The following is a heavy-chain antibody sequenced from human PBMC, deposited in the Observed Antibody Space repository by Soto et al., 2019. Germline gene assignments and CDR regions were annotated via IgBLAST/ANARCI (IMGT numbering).Heavy chain of an antibody. CDR2: IWYDGSNK. V-gene: IGHV3-33*01. D-gene: IGHD2-15*01. CDR1: GFTFISYG. CDR3: ARDEGYCSGGSCYGGY. Sequence: QVQLVESGGGVVQPGRSLRLSCAASGFTFISYGMHWVRQAPGKGLEWVAVIWYDGSNKYYADSVKGRFTISRDNSKNTLYLQMNSLRAEDTAVYYCARDEGYCSGGSCYGGYWGQGTLVTVSS. J-gene: IGHJ4*02.